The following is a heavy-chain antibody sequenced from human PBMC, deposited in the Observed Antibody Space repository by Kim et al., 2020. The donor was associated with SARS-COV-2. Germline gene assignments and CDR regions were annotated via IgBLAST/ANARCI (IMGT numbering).Heavy chain of an antibody. J-gene: IGHJ6*02. CDR2: INSDGSST. Sequence: GGSLRLSCAASGSTFSSYWMHWVRQAPGKGLVWVSRINSDGSSTNYADSVKGRFTISRDNAKNTLYLQMNSLRAEDTAVYYCGRSGYSGYYYGMDVWGQGTTVTVSS. CDR3: GRSGYSGYYYGMDV. V-gene: IGHV3-74*01. CDR1: GSTFSSYW. D-gene: IGHD5-12*01.